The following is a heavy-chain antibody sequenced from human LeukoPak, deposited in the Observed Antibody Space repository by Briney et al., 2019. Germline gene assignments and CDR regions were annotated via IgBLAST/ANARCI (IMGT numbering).Heavy chain of an antibody. Sequence: GGSLRLSCAASGFTFNNYAMSWVRQAPGKGLEWVSAISGSGDRTYHADSVKGRFTISRDNSKITLYLQMNTLRADDTAVYYCARDRGGHDFDYWGQGTLVTVPS. V-gene: IGHV3-23*01. CDR3: ARDRGGHDFDY. D-gene: IGHD3-16*01. CDR2: ISGSGDRT. J-gene: IGHJ4*02. CDR1: GFTFNNYA.